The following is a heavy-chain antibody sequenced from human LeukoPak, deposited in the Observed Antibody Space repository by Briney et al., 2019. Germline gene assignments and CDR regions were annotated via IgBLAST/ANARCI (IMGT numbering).Heavy chain of an antibody. J-gene: IGHJ4*02. Sequence: VGSLRFSCAASGFTFSSYSMNWVRQAPGKGLEWVSSISSSSSYIYYADSVKGRFTIPRDNAKNSLYLQMSSLRAEDTAVYYCARDQLAYCGGDCPFDYWGQGTLVTVSS. V-gene: IGHV3-21*01. CDR2: ISSSSSYI. CDR3: ARDQLAYCGGDCPFDY. D-gene: IGHD2-21*01. CDR1: GFTFSSYS.